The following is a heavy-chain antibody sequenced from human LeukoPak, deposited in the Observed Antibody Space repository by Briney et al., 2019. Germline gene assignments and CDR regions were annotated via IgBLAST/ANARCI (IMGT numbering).Heavy chain of an antibody. CDR1: GGSISSSSYY. V-gene: IGHV4-39*07. D-gene: IGHD1-26*01. CDR2: IYYSGST. J-gene: IGHJ5*02. CDR3: ARRRHWEGFDP. Sequence: SETLSLTCTVSGGSISSSSYYWGWIRQPPGKGLEWIGSIYYSGSTYYNPSLKSRVTISVDTSKNQFSPKLSSVTAADTAVYYCARRRHWEGFDPWGQGTLVTVSS.